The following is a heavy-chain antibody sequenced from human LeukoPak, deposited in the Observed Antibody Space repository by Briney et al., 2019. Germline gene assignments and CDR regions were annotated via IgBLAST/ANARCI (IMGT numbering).Heavy chain of an antibody. D-gene: IGHD3-9*01. CDR3: ARVSDILTGYYPWAFDI. Sequence: SETLSLTCTVSGGSISSYYWSWIRQPPGKGLEWIGHIYYSGSTNYKPSLKSRVTISIDTSKNQFSLKLSSVTAADTAVYYCARVSDILTGYYPWAFDIWGQGTMVTVSS. CDR1: GGSISSYY. CDR2: IYYSGST. V-gene: IGHV4-59*01. J-gene: IGHJ3*02.